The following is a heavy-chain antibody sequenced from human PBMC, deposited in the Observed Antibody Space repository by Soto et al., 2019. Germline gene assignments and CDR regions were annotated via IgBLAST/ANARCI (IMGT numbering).Heavy chain of an antibody. V-gene: IGHV4-34*01. Sequence: SETLSLTCAVYGGSFSGYYWSWIRQPPGKGLEWIGEINHSGSTNYNPSLKSRVTISVDTSKNQFSLKLSSVTAADTAVYYCARGGFLEWFPIGYYYYGMDVWGQGTTVTVSS. CDR3: ARGGFLEWFPIGYYYYGMDV. D-gene: IGHD3-3*01. CDR1: GGSFSGYY. J-gene: IGHJ6*02. CDR2: INHSGST.